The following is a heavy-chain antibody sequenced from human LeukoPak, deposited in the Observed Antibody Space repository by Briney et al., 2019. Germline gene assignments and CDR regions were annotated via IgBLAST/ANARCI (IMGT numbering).Heavy chain of an antibody. Sequence: SVKVSCKASGGTFSSYAISWVRQAPGQGLEWMGRIIPIFGIANYAQKFQGRVTITADKSTSTAYMGLSSLRSEDTAVYYCARGARGYYDSSGYYYDPPDYWGQGTLVTVSS. V-gene: IGHV1-69*04. J-gene: IGHJ4*02. D-gene: IGHD3-22*01. CDR3: ARGARGYYDSSGYYYDPPDY. CDR2: IIPIFGIA. CDR1: GGTFSSYA.